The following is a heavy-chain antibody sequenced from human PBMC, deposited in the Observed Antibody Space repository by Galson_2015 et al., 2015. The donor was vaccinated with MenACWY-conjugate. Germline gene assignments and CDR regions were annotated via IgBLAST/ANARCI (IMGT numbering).Heavy chain of an antibody. J-gene: IGHJ6*02. Sequence: QSGAEVQQPGESLTISCKGSGYYFTSYWIAWVRQIPGKGLEWMGLISPGDSNTRYSPSFQGQVTISADKSISTAYLQWSSLKASDTAMYYCARHPPGGRGMDVWGQGTTVTVSS. CDR1: GYYFTSYW. CDR2: ISPGDSNT. V-gene: IGHV5-51*01. D-gene: IGHD1-26*01. CDR3: ARHPPGGRGMDV.